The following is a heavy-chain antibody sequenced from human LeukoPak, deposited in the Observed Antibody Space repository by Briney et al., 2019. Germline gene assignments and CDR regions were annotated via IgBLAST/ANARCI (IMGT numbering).Heavy chain of an antibody. V-gene: IGHV1-69*05. CDR1: GGTFRSYA. J-gene: IGHJ4*02. Sequence: SVKVSCKASGGTFRSYAIGWVRQAPGQGLEWMGRIIPIFGTANYAQKFQGRVTITTDESTSTAYMELSSLRSEDTAVYYCARDHDYGGNLDYWGQGTLVTVSS. CDR3: ARDHDYGGNLDY. CDR2: IIPIFGTA. D-gene: IGHD4-23*01.